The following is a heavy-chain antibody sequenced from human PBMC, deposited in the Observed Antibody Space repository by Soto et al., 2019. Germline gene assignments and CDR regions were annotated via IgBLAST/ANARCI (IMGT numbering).Heavy chain of an antibody. CDR1: GFTFSDYY. Sequence: QVQLVESGGGLVKPGGSLRLSCAASGFTFSDYYMSWIRQAPGKGLEWVSYISSSGSTIYYADPVKGRFTISRGNAKHSLYLQMNSLRAEDTAVYYCARVTGTTWSAARYNDYWGQGTLVTVSS. V-gene: IGHV3-11*01. D-gene: IGHD1-20*01. CDR3: ARVTGTTWSAARYNDY. CDR2: ISSSGSTI. J-gene: IGHJ4*02.